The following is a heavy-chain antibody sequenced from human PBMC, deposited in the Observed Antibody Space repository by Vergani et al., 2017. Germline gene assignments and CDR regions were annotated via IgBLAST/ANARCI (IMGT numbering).Heavy chain of an antibody. D-gene: IGHD3-10*02. J-gene: IGHJ5*02. CDR1: GFTSAGYA. Sequence: EVQLEESGGGLVLPGRSLRLSCVASGFTSAGYAMHLVRQAPGKGLEWVSGISWNSNSIGYADSVKGRFTISRDNAKNSLYLQMNSLRAEDTALNYCSKDLGHLSGGGWFDPWGQGTLVTVSS. CDR3: SKDLGHLSGGGWFDP. V-gene: IGHV3-9*02. CDR2: ISWNSNSI.